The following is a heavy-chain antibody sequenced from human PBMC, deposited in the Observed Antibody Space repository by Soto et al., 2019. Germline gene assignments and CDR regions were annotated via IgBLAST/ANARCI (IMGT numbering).Heavy chain of an antibody. D-gene: IGHD3-3*01. CDR3: ARGRVTIFGVVTPDAFDI. V-gene: IGHV4-30-4*01. Sequence: SETLSLTCTVSGGSISSGDYYWSWIRQPPGKGLEWIGYIYYSGSTYYNPSLKSRVTISVDTSKNQFSLKLSSVTAADTAVYYCARGRVTIFGVVTPDAFDIWGQGTMVTVSS. CDR2: IYYSGST. CDR1: GGSISSGDYY. J-gene: IGHJ3*02.